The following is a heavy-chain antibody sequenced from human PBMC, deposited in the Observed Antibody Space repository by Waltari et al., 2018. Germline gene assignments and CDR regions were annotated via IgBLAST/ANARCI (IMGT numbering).Heavy chain of an antibody. V-gene: IGHV4-38-2*02. CDR1: GYSISSGYY. CDR3: ARDLGFLAD. Sequence: QVQLQESGPGLVKPSETLSLTCTVSGYSISSGYYWGWIRQPPGKGLEWIGSIYHSGSTYYNPSLKSRVTISVDTSKNQFSLKLSSVTAADTAVYYCARDLGFLADWGQGTLVTVSS. CDR2: IYHSGST. D-gene: IGHD3-3*01. J-gene: IGHJ4*02.